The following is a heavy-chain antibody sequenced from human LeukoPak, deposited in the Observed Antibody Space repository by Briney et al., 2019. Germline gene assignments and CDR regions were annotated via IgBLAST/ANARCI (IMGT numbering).Heavy chain of an antibody. CDR1: GGSISSGDNY. D-gene: IGHD2-21*02. Sequence: SETLSLTCNVSGGSISSGDNYWSWIRQPPGKGLEWIGYIYYSGSTYYNPSLKSRLTISVDTSENQFSLHLTSVTAADTAVYFCARVTRWAGLDFWGQGTLVTVFS. CDR3: ARVTRWAGLDF. J-gene: IGHJ4*02. V-gene: IGHV4-30-4*01. CDR2: IYYSGST.